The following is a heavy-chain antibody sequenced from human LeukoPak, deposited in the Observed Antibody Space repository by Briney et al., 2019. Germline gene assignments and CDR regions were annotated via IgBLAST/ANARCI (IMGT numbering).Heavy chain of an antibody. CDR3: ARELWVAAHPFDP. CDR2: IYYSGST. Sequence: PSETLSLTCTVSGGSISSGGYYWSWIRQHPGKGLEWIGYIYYSGSTYYNPSLKSRVTISVDMSKNQFSLKLSSVTAADTAVYYCARELWVAAHPFDPWGQGTLVTVSS. CDR1: GGSISSGGYY. J-gene: IGHJ5*02. D-gene: IGHD6-6*01. V-gene: IGHV4-31*03.